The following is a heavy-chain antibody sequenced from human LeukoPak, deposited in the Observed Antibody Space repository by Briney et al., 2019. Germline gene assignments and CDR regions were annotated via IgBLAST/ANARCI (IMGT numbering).Heavy chain of an antibody. J-gene: IGHJ1*01. Sequence: GGSLRLSCAASGFSISDNFMGWVRQTPGKGLEWVSLIFSGGETYSADSVKGRFAISKDNSKNTLHLQMNSLRVEDTAMYYCARDTDYYGSGRQGYFDHWGQGTLVTVSS. CDR2: IFSGGET. CDR1: GFSISDNF. D-gene: IGHD3-10*01. V-gene: IGHV3-66*01. CDR3: ARDTDYYGSGRQGYFDH.